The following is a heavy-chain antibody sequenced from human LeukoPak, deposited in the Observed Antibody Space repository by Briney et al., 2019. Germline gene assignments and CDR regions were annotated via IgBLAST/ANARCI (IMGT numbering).Heavy chain of an antibody. CDR1: GFVVSSNY. J-gene: IGHJ3*02. Sequence: GGSLRLSCAASGFVVSSNYMSWVRQAPGKGLEWVSVIYSDGSRYYADSVKGRFTTSRDNSKNMVYLQMNSLRAEDTAVYYCTREDYVLGRASDIWGQGTKVTVSS. CDR2: IYSDGSR. CDR3: TREDYVLGRASDI. V-gene: IGHV3-53*01. D-gene: IGHD3-16*01.